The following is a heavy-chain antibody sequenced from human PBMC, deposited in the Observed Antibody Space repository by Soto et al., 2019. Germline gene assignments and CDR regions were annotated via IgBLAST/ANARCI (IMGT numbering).Heavy chain of an antibody. V-gene: IGHV4-59*08. Sequence: SETLSLTCTVSGGSISSYYWSWIRQPPGKGLEWIGYIYYSGSTNYNPSLKSRVTISVDTSKNQFSLKLSSVTAADAAVYYCARRYCSSTSCYNWFDPWGQGTLVTVSS. CDR2: IYYSGST. CDR1: GGSISSYY. D-gene: IGHD2-2*01. J-gene: IGHJ5*02. CDR3: ARRYCSSTSCYNWFDP.